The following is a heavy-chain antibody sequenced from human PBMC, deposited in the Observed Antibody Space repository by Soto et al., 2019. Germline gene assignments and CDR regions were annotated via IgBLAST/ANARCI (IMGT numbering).Heavy chain of an antibody. Sequence: QVQLVQSGAEVKKPGASVKVSCKASGYTFTGYYIHWVRQAPGQGLEWMGWINPNSGGTNYTQKFQGQVTMTRDTSIGTAYMELSRLRSDDTAVDYCAGGAGVYGDYGDDYFDYWGQGTLVTVSS. J-gene: IGHJ4*02. D-gene: IGHD4-17*01. CDR1: GYTFTGYY. V-gene: IGHV1-2*02. CDR3: AGGAGVYGDYGDDYFDY. CDR2: INPNSGGT.